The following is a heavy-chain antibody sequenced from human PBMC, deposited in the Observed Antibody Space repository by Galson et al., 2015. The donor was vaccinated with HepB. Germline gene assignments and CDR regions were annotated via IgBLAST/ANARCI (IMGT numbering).Heavy chain of an antibody. CDR1: GFTFSSYG. V-gene: IGHV3-7*01. CDR2: IKQDGSEK. J-gene: IGHJ4*02. D-gene: IGHD6-19*01. CDR3: ARDLRGSGWYVDY. Sequence: SLRLSCAASGFTFSSYGMRWVRQAPGKGLEWVANIKQDGSEKYYVDSVKGRFTISRDNAKNSLYLQMNSLRAEETAVYYCARDLRGSGWYVDYWGQGTLVTVSS.